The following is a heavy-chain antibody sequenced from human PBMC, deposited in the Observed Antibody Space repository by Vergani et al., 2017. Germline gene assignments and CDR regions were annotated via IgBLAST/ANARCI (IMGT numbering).Heavy chain of an antibody. J-gene: IGHJ6*02. CDR3: ARARRSNFDYYDSSGYYYVAYYGMDV. CDR1: GFTFSSYS. D-gene: IGHD3-22*01. CDR2: ISSISSYI. Sequence: EVQLVESGGGLVKPGGSLRLSCAASGFTFSSYSMNWVRQAPGKGLEWVSSISSISSYIYYADSVKGRFTISRDNAKNSLYLQMNSLRAEDTAVYYCARARRSNFDYYDSSGYYYVAYYGMDVWGQGTTVTVSS. V-gene: IGHV3-21*01.